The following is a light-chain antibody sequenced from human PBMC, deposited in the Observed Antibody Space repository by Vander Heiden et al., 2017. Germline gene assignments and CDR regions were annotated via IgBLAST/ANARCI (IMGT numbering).Light chain of an antibody. J-gene: IGKJ4*01. CDR2: AAS. CDR3: QQCDSTPPT. V-gene: IGKV1-39*01. CDR1: QSISSY. Sequence: DIQMTQSPSSLSASVGDRVTITCRASQSISSYLNWYQQKPGKAPKLLIYAASSLQSGVPSRFSGSGSGTDFTLTISSLQPEDFATYYCQQCDSTPPTFGGGTRVEMK.